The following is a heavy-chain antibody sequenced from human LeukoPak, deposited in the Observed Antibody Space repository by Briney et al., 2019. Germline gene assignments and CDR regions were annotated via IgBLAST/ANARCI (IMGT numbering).Heavy chain of an antibody. CDR3: ARDGGVMLRYFDY. CDR1: GFTFSSYG. V-gene: IGHV3-33*01. CDR2: IWYDGSNK. Sequence: PGGSLRLSCAASGFTFSSYGMHWVRQAPGKGLEWVAVIWYDGSNKYYADSVKGRFTISRDNSKNTLYLQMNSLRAEDTAVYYCARDGGVMLRYFDYWGQGTLVTVSS. D-gene: IGHD2-8*02. J-gene: IGHJ4*02.